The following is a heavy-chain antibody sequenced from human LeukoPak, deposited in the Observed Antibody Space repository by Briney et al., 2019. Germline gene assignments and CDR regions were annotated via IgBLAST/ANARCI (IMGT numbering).Heavy chain of an antibody. V-gene: IGHV3-74*01. J-gene: IGHJ4*02. D-gene: IGHD6-19*01. CDR1: GFTFSSNW. Sequence: PGGSLRLSCAASGFTFSSNWMHWVRQGPGKGLVWVSRISTDGSSTTYADSVKGRFTTSRDNAKNTLYLQMNSLRAEDTAVYYCSRASSSVPNLLDYWGQGTLVTVSS. CDR2: ISTDGSST. CDR3: SRASSSVPNLLDY.